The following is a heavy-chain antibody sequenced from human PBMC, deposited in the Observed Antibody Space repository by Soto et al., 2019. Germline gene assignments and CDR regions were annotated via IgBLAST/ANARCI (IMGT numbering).Heavy chain of an antibody. CDR2: INPSGGAT. V-gene: IGHV1-46*01. CDR3: GRAFDRSGLY. D-gene: IGHD3-22*01. J-gene: IGHJ4*02. Sequence: ASVKVSCKASGYTFRNYYIHWVRQAPGQGLEWMGLINPSGGATSYSQRFQGRVTITKDSSTSTVYMELSSLGSEDTAVYYCGRAFDRSGLYWGQGTLVTVSS. CDR1: GYTFRNYY.